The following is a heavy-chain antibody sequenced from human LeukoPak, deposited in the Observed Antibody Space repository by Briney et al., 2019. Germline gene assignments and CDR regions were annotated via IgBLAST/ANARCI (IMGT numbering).Heavy chain of an antibody. J-gene: IGHJ4*02. CDR2: ISYDGSNR. CDR1: GFTFSSYD. D-gene: IGHD2-21*01. CDR3: AKGSEAEAYTFDY. V-gene: IGHV3-30*18. Sequence: GRSLRLSCAASGFTFSSYDMHWVRQAPGKGLEWVAVISYDGSNRYYADSVKGRFTIPRDNSKNTLYLQMNSLRAEDTAVYYCAKGSEAEAYTFDYWGQGTLVTVSS.